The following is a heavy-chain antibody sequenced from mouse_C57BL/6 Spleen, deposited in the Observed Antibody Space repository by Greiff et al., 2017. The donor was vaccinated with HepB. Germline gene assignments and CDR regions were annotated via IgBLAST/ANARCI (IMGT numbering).Heavy chain of an antibody. V-gene: IGHV5-9-1*02. CDR2: ISSGGDNI. J-gene: IGHJ3*01. CDR3: TRVGFTTGSWFAY. D-gene: IGHD1-1*01. Sequence: EVQLVESGEGLVKPGGSLKLSCAASGFTFSGYAMSWVRQTPEKRLEWVAYISSGGDNIYYADTVKGRFTISRDNARNTLYLQMSSLKSEDTAMYYFTRVGFTTGSWFAYWAKGPWSLSLQ. CDR1: GFTFSGYA.